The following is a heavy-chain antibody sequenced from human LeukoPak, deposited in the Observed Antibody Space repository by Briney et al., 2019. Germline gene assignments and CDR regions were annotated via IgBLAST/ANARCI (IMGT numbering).Heavy chain of an antibody. CDR1: GFTFSSYG. V-gene: IGHV3-33*08. CDR3: ARDQGDGYNFLVYY. D-gene: IGHD5-24*01. Sequence: PGGSLRLSCAASGFTFSSYGMHWVRQAPGKGLEWVAVIWYDGSNEYYADSVKGRFTISRDNYKNTLYLQMNSLRAEDTAVYYCARDQGDGYNFLVYYWGQGTLVTVSS. CDR2: IWYDGSNE. J-gene: IGHJ4*02.